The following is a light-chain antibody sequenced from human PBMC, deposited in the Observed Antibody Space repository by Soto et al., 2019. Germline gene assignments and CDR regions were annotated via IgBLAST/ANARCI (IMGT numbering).Light chain of an antibody. V-gene: IGLV2-14*01. J-gene: IGLJ1*01. CDR2: DVS. CDR3: SSYTTSSTYV. CDR1: SSDVGGYNY. Sequence: QSALTQPAPGSGFPVQSSGISCTGTSSDVGGYNYVSWYQQHPGKAPKLILCDVSNRPSGVSDRFSGSKSGNTASLTISGLQTEDEADYYCSSYTTSSTYVFGTGTKVTVL.